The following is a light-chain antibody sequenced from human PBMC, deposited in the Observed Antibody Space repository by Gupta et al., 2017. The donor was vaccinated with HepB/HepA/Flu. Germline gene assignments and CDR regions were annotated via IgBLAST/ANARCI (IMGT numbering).Light chain of an antibody. CDR3: LQYTSYSLT. Sequence: DIQMTQSPSTLSASVGDRVTITCRASQSISDWLAWYQQKPGKAPKLLIYKASSLESGVPSRFSGSGSGTEFTLTISSLQPDDFATYYCLQYTSYSLTFGGGTKVDIK. CDR1: QSISDW. V-gene: IGKV1-5*03. J-gene: IGKJ4*01. CDR2: KAS.